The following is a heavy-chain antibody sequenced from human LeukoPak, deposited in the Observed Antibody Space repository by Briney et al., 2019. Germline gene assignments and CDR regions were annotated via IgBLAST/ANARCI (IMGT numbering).Heavy chain of an antibody. D-gene: IGHD6-13*01. CDR1: GFTFSSYG. J-gene: IGHJ4*02. V-gene: IGHV3-30*02. CDR3: ARDRFRAAALDY. Sequence: GGSLRLSCAASGFTFSSYGMHWVRQAPGKGLEWVAFIRYDGSNKYYADSVKGRFTISRDNSKNTLYLQMNSLRAEDTAVYYCARDRFRAAALDYWGQGTLVTVSS. CDR2: IRYDGSNK.